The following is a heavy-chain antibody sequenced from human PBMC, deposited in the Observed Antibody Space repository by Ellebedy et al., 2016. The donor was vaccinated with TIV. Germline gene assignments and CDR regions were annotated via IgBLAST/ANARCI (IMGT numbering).Heavy chain of an antibody. CDR3: ARDDAVAGVDY. J-gene: IGHJ4*02. Sequence: ASVKVPCKSSGYTFTNYAIHWVRQAPGQRLEWMGWINVGNGNTKYSQKFQGKVTITRDTSASTAYMELSSLRSEDTAVYYCARDDAVAGVDYWGQGTLVTVSS. CDR2: INVGNGNT. V-gene: IGHV1-3*01. CDR1: GYTFTNYA. D-gene: IGHD6-19*01.